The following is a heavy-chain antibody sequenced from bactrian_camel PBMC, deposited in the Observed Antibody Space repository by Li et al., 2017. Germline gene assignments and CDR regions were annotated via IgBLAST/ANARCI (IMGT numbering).Heavy chain of an antibody. CDR1: GFTFDDFE. CDR3: AAVRFSVAGSRWCASDFYGY. CDR2: ISGDGKT. D-gene: IGHD6*01. Sequence: HVQLVESGGGSVQAGGSLRLSCTISGFTFDDFEMGWYRQVSGNECELVGTISGDGKTFYTDSVKGRITISLDDDKKTVYLQIDSLKPEDTARYYCAAVRFSVAGSRWCASDFYGYWGQGTQVTVS. V-gene: IGHV3S55*01. J-gene: IGHJ4*01.